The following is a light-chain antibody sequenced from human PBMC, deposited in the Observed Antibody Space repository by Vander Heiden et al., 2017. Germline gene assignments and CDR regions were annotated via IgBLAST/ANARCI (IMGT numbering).Light chain of an antibody. CDR3: QQLKSYPPLT. Sequence: DIQLTQSPSFLSASVGDRVTITCRASQGISSYLAWYKQKPGKAPKLLIYAASTLQSGVPSRFSGSGYGTEFTLTISSRQPEDFAPYYCQQLKSYPPLTFGGGTKVEIK. V-gene: IGKV1-9*01. CDR2: AAS. J-gene: IGKJ4*01. CDR1: QGISSY.